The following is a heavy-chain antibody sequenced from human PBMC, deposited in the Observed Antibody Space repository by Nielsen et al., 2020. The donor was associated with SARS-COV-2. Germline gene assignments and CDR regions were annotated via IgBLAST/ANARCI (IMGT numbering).Heavy chain of an antibody. D-gene: IGHD5-18*01. CDR3: VGWDTAMVPGNY. J-gene: IGHJ4*02. CDR2: IGTAGDT. V-gene: IGHV3-13*04. Sequence: GESLKISCAASGFTYSSYDMHWVRQATGKGLEWVSAIGTAGDTYYPGSVKGRFTISRENAKNSLYLQMNSLRAGDTAVYYCVGWDTAMVPGNYWGQGTLVTVSS. CDR1: GFTYSSYD.